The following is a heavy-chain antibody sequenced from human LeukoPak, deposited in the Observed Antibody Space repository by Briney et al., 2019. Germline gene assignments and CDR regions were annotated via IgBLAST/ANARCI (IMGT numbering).Heavy chain of an antibody. V-gene: IGHV3-23*01. Sequence: QSGGSLRLSCAASGITFSSYAMSWVRQAPGKGLEWVSAISYSGGSTYYADSVKGRFTISRDNSKNTLYLQMNSLRAEDTAVYYCAKDYYVLYYYDSSGIDAFDIWGQGTMVTVSS. D-gene: IGHD3-22*01. CDR2: ISYSGGST. CDR3: AKDYYVLYYYDSSGIDAFDI. J-gene: IGHJ3*02. CDR1: GITFSSYA.